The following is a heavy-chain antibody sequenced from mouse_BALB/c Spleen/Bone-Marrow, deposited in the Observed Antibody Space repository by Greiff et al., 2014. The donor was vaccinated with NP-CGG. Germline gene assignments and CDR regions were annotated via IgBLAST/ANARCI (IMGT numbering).Heavy chain of an antibody. J-gene: IGHJ4*01. CDR3: ARPLNWDPYAMDY. Sequence: VVEPGASVKISCKASGYAFSSSWMNWVKQRPGQGLEWIGRIYPGDGDTKYNGKFKGKATLTADKSSSTAYMQLSSLTSVDSAVYFCARPLNWDPYAMDYWGQGTSVTVSS. CDR1: GYAFSSSW. CDR2: IYPGDGDT. D-gene: IGHD4-1*02. V-gene: IGHV1-82*01.